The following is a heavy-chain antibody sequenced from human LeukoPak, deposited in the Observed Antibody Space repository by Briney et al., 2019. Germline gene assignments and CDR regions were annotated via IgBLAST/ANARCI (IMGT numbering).Heavy chain of an antibody. J-gene: IGHJ6*02. CDR2: IRSSGGST. CDR1: GFTFSSYA. D-gene: IGHD2-2*01. Sequence: GGSLRLSCAASGFTFSSYAMSWVRQAPGKGLEWVSAIRSSGGSTYYADSVKGRFTISRDNSKNTLYLQMNSLRAEDTAVYYCAKGGFCTSTTCSYYYGVDVWGQGTTVTVSS. CDR3: AKGGFCTSTTCSYYYGVDV. V-gene: IGHV3-23*01.